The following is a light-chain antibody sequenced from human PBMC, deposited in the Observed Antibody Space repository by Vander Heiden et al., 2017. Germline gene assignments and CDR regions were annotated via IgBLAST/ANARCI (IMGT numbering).Light chain of an antibody. J-gene: IGKJ1*01. CDR3: QQYNSYPWT. CDR1: QSIRSW. CDR2: KAS. V-gene: IGKV1-5*03. Sequence: DIQMTQSPSNLSASVGDRVTITCRASQSIRSWLTWYQQKPGKAPKLLIYKASSLESGVPSRFSGSGSGTEFTLTISSLQPDDFATYYCQQYNSYPWTFGQGTKVEIK.